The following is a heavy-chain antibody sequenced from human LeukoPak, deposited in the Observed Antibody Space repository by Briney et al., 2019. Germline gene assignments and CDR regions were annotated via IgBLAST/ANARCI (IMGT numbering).Heavy chain of an antibody. Sequence: SETLSLTCTVSRGSISSTSYYWGWIRQPPGKGLEGIASIYYSGNTYYNPSLRSRVTMSVDTSKNQFSLKLSSVTAADTGVYYCARRGGGASSWYQAWYYYYYMDVWGKGTTVTVSS. V-gene: IGHV4-39*01. D-gene: IGHD6-13*01. CDR2: IYYSGNT. CDR3: ARRGGGASSWYQAWYYYYYMDV. J-gene: IGHJ6*03. CDR1: RGSISSTSYY.